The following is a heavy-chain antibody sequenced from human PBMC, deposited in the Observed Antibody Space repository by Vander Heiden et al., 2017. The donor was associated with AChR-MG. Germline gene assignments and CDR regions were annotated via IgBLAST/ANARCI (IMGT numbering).Heavy chain of an antibody. Sequence: EVELLESGGGLVQPGGSLRLSCAASEFTFSRNAMSWVRPAPGEGLGWVASISGSGGGTYYADSVKGRFTISRDNSKNTLYLQMNSLRAEDTAVYYCAKQISVFGVLTSFDSWGQGTLVTVSS. D-gene: IGHD3-3*01. CDR3: AKQISVFGVLTSFDS. J-gene: IGHJ4*02. CDR1: EFTFSRNA. CDR2: ISGSGGGT. V-gene: IGHV3-23*01.